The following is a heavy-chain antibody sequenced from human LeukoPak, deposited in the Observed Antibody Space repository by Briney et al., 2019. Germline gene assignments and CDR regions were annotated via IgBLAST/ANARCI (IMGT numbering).Heavy chain of an antibody. CDR1: GFTFSSYW. V-gene: IGHV3-74*01. D-gene: IGHD6-19*01. J-gene: IGHJ6*02. Sequence: PGGSLRLSCAASGFTFSSYWMHWVRQVPGKGLVWVSRTNSDGSSTSYADSVKGRFTISRDNAKNTLYLQMNSLRAEDTAMYYCARMRVVAGTIGYGMDVWGQGTTVTAS. CDR3: ARMRVVAGTIGYGMDV. CDR2: TNSDGSST.